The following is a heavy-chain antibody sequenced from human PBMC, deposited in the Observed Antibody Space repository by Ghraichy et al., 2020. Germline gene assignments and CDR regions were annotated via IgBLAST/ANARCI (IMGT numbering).Heavy chain of an antibody. CDR2: ISSSSSYI. CDR3: ARDFNYYYYYGMDV. J-gene: IGHJ6*02. Sequence: GASLNISCAASGFTFSSYSMNWVRQAPGKGLEWVSSISSSSSYIYYADSVKGRFTISRDNAKNSLYLQMNSLRAEDTAVYYCARDFNYYYYYGMDVWGQGTTVTVSS. V-gene: IGHV3-21*01. CDR1: GFTFSSYS.